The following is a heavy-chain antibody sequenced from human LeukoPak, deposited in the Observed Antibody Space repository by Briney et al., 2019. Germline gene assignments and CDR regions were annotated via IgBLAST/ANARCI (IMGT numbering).Heavy chain of an antibody. V-gene: IGHV3-53*01. CDR2: TYSGGST. J-gene: IGHJ4*02. Sequence: GGSLRLSCAASGFSVNNNYLTWVRQAPGKGLEWVSLTYSGGSTYYADSVKGRFTISRDNSKNTLYLQMNSLRAEDTAVYYCARVSSSGWRSFDDWGQGTLVTVSS. CDR1: GFSVNNNY. D-gene: IGHD6-19*01. CDR3: ARVSSSGWRSFDD.